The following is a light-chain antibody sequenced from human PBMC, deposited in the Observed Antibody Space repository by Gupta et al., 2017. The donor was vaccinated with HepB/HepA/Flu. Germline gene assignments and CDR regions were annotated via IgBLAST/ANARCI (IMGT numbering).Light chain of an antibody. CDR1: QDISNW. J-gene: IGKJ5*01. V-gene: IGKV1-12*01. CDR2: AAS. Sequence: DIQMTQSPSSVSASVGDRVTITCRASQDISNWLAWYQQKPGKAPKLLIYAASILQSGTPSRFSGRASGTDFTLTISILHPEDFATYYCQRSNTFPLTFGQGTRLEIK. CDR3: QRSNTFPLT.